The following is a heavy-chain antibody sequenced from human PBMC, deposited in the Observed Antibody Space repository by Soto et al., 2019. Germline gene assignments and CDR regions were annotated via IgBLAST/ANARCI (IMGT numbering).Heavy chain of an antibody. CDR1: GGSISSYY. D-gene: IGHD3-22*01. J-gene: IGHJ4*02. Sequence: SETLSLTCTVSGGSISSYYWSWIRQPPGKGLEWIGYIYYSGSTNYNPSLKSRVTISVDTSKNQFSLKLSSVTAADTAVYYCASQYYYDSSGYYGLGYFDYWGQGTLVTVSS. CDR2: IYYSGST. CDR3: ASQYYYDSSGYYGLGYFDY. V-gene: IGHV4-59*01.